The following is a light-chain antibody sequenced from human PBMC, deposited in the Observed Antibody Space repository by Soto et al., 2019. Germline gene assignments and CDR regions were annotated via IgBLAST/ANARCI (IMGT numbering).Light chain of an antibody. Sequence: EILLTQSPATLSVSPGETATLSCRASQNVLSDLAWYQQKPGQAPRLLVYGATTRATDAPAKFRGSGSGTEFSLTISSLQSEDFAVYYCQHYGTSPFTFGPGTKVEIK. CDR3: QHYGTSPFT. J-gene: IGKJ3*01. CDR1: QNVLSD. CDR2: GAT. V-gene: IGKV3-15*01.